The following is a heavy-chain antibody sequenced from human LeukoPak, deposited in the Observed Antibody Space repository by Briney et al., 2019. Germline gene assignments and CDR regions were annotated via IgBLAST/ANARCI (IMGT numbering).Heavy chain of an antibody. CDR2: ISSSGSTI. CDR3: AIYFEVCYPIDY. Sequence: PGGSLRLSCAASGFNFSDYHMSWLRQAPGKGLEWVSYISSSGSTIYYADSVKGRFTISRDNAKTSRYLQMNSLRAEDTAVYYCAIYFEVCYPIDYWGQGTLVTVSS. V-gene: IGHV3-11*01. D-gene: IGHD3-9*01. J-gene: IGHJ4*02. CDR1: GFNFSDYH.